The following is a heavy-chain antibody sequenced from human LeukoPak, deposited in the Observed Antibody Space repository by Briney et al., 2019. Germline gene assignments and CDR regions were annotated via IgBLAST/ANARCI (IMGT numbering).Heavy chain of an antibody. D-gene: IGHD1-14*01. CDR2: IGPTGSDR. CDR1: GLTFSTSG. CDR3: ATETNGRHYDY. J-gene: IGHJ4*02. Sequence: KTGGSLRLSCTASGLTFSTSGFNWVRQAPGKGLEWVASIGPTGSDRYHAESIKGRFTISRNNANNFLYLQMNSLRAEDTAVYYCATETNGRHYDYWGQGTLLTVSS. V-gene: IGHV3-21*06.